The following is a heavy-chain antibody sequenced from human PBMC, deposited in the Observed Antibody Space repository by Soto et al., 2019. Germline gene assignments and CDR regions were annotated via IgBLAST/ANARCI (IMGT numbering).Heavy chain of an antibody. Sequence: QGQLVQSGAEVKKPGASVKVSCKASGYTFTSFGITWVRQAPGQGLEWMGWISTYNGKANYAQKLRGRVTVTRDTSTNTAYMELRSLRSDDTAVYYCAKDGYGNNDGDALHIWGQGTMVTVSS. CDR2: ISTYNGKA. J-gene: IGHJ3*02. D-gene: IGHD4-4*01. CDR1: GYTFTSFG. CDR3: AKDGYGNNDGDALHI. V-gene: IGHV1-18*04.